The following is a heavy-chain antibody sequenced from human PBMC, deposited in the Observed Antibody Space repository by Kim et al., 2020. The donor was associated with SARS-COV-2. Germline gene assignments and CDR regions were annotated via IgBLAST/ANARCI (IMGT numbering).Heavy chain of an antibody. Sequence: SETLSLTCAVYGGSFSGYYWSWIRQPPGKGLEWIGEISHRGSTNYNPSLKSRVTISVDRSKNQFSLKLTSLTAADTAVYYCARGAQDGDLEFLVRGNLVT. D-gene: IGHD4-17*01. J-gene: IGHJ2*01. CDR2: ISHRGST. CDR1: GGSFSGYY. CDR3: ARGAQDGDLEF. V-gene: IGHV4-34*01.